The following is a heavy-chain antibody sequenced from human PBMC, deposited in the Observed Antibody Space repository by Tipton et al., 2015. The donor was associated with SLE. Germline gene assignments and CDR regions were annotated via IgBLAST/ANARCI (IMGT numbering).Heavy chain of an antibody. V-gene: IGHV4-30-4*01. Sequence: TLSLTCTVSGDSISSGDYSWSWIRQSPGRGLEWIGYISYSGSTLYNPSLKSRVTISVDTSKNQFSLRLSSVTAADTSVYYCARGLWFGELSGAPLPDYWGQGTLVTVSS. CDR1: GDSISSGDYS. CDR2: ISYSGST. CDR3: ARGLWFGELSGAPLPDY. J-gene: IGHJ4*02. D-gene: IGHD3-10*01.